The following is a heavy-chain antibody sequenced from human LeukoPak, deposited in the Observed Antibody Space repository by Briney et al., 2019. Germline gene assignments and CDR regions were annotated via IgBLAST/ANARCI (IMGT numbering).Heavy chain of an antibody. D-gene: IGHD3-10*01. Sequence: PGGSLRLSCAASGFTFSSYWMHWVRQAPGKGLVWVSRINSDGSSTSYADSAKGRFTISRDNAKNTLYLQMNSLRAEDTAVYYCARDAMVRGPFDYWGQGTLVTVSS. V-gene: IGHV3-74*01. CDR3: ARDAMVRGPFDY. CDR1: GFTFSSYW. CDR2: INSDGSST. J-gene: IGHJ4*02.